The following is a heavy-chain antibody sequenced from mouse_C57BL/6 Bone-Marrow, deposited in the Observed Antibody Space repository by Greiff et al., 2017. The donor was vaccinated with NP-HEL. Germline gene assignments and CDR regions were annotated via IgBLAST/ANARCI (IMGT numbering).Heavy chain of an antibody. D-gene: IGHD2-3*01. CDR1: GYTFTDYE. J-gene: IGHJ2*01. CDR2: IDPETGGT. V-gene: IGHV1-15*01. Sequence: QVQLQQSGAELVRPGASVTLSCKASGYTFTDYEMHWVKQTPVHGLEWIGAIDPETGGTAYNQKFKGKATLTVDKSSSTAYMQLSSLTSEDSADYCCTRHYDGRSYFDYWGQGTTRTVSS. CDR3: TRHYDGRSYFDY.